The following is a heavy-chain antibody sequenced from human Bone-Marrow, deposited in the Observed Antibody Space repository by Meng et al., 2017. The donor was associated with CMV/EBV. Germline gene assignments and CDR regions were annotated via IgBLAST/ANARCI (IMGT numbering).Heavy chain of an antibody. CDR2: IYYSGST. D-gene: IGHD3-3*01. CDR3: ATQARGRDFWRGPPDY. J-gene: IGHJ4*02. V-gene: IGHV4-39*07. CDR1: GGSISSSSYY. Sequence: SETLSLTCTASGGSISSSSYYWGWIRQPPGKGLEWIGSIYYSGSTYYNPSLKSRVTIAVDTSENQFSLKLSSVPAADTAVYYCATQARGRDFWRGPPDYWGQGTLVTVSS.